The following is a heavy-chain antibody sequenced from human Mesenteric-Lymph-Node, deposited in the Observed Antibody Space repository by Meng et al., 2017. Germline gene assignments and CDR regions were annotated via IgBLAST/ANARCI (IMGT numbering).Heavy chain of an antibody. V-gene: IGHV1-18*01. CDR2: ISAYSGNT. CDR1: GYTFTSYG. Sequence: ASVKVSCKASGYTFTSYGISWVRQAPGQGLEWMGWISAYSGNTNYAQKLQGRVTMTTDTSTSTAYMELRSLRSDDTAVYYCATYSSGYYGRAFDIWGQGTMVTVSS. CDR3: ATYSSGYYGRAFDI. J-gene: IGHJ3*02. D-gene: IGHD3-22*01.